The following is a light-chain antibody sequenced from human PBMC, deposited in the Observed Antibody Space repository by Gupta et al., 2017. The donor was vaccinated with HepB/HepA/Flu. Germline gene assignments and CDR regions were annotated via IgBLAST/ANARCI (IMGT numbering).Light chain of an antibody. Sequence: QSVLTQPPSGSGTPGQRVTISCSGSSSNIGSNTVNWYQQLHGTDPHYLIVITNQRPSAVTARFACSTSCTYASPALTVLRSEDEAEDDYAEWDDSLNAVVFGTGTKVTVL. J-gene: IGLJ1*01. V-gene: IGLV1-44*01. CDR3: AEWDDSLNAVV. CDR1: SSNIGSNT. CDR2: ITN.